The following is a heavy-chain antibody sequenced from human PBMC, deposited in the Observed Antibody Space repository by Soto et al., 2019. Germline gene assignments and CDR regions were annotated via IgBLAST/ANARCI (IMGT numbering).Heavy chain of an antibody. CDR1: GFTFSGYG. Sequence: PGGSLRLSCAASGFTFSGYGMHWVRQAPGKGLEWVTVVSYDEKNKYYAESVKGRFTISRDNSKNTLYLQMNSLRAEDTAVYYCAKGPPYYNSDWYVDYWGQGTLVTVSS. CDR2: VSYDEKNK. D-gene: IGHD6-19*01. J-gene: IGHJ4*02. CDR3: AKGPPYYNSDWYVDY. V-gene: IGHV3-30*18.